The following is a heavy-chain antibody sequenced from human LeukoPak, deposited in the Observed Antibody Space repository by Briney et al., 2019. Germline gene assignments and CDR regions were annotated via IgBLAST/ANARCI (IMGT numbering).Heavy chain of an antibody. CDR2: IRYDGSNK. J-gene: IGHJ4*02. CDR1: GFTFSSYG. Sequence: GGSLRLSCAASGFTFSSYGMHWVRQAPGKGLEWVALIRYDGSNKYYADSVKGRFTISRDNSKNTLYLQMNSLRAEDTAVYYCAKKLFDYWGQGTLVTVSS. CDR3: AKKLFDY. V-gene: IGHV3-30*02.